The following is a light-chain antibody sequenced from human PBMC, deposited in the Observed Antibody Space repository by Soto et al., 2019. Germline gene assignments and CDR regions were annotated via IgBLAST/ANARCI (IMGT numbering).Light chain of an antibody. CDR3: NSYTSSSTYV. J-gene: IGLJ1*01. Sequence: SVLTQPASGSGFPGRWITISCTGTSSDVGGYNYVSWYQQHPGKAPKLMIYDVSNRPSGVSNRFSGSKSGNTASLTISGLQAEDEADYYCNSYTSSSTYVFGTGTKVTVL. CDR1: SSDVGGYNY. V-gene: IGLV2-14*01. CDR2: DVS.